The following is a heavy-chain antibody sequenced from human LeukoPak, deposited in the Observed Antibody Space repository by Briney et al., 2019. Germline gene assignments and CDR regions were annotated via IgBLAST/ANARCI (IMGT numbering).Heavy chain of an antibody. Sequence: GGSLRLSCVGSGFMFSNYWMSWVRQAPGKGLEWVANIKQDGTEIFYVDSVRGRFIISRDNAENSLYLQMNSLRVEDTAVYYCARTPDGADYWGQGTLVTVSS. CDR1: GFMFSNYW. V-gene: IGHV3-7*01. CDR3: ARTPDGADY. D-gene: IGHD3-10*01. CDR2: IKQDGTEI. J-gene: IGHJ4*02.